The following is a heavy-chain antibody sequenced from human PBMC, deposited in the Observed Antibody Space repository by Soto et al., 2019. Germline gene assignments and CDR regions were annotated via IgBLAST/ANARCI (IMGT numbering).Heavy chain of an antibody. J-gene: IGHJ6*02. Sequence: ASVKFSCKASGYTFTSYYMHWVRQAPGQGLEWMGIINPSGGSTSYAQKFQGRVTMTRDTSTSTVYMELSSLRSEDTAVYYCARDINPDGSGSYYITNGMDVWGQGTTVTVSS. D-gene: IGHD3-10*01. V-gene: IGHV1-46*01. CDR1: GYTFTSYY. CDR2: INPSGGST. CDR3: ARDINPDGSGSYYITNGMDV.